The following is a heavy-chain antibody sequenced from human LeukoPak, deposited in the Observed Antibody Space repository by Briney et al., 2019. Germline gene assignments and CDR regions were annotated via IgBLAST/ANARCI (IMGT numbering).Heavy chain of an antibody. D-gene: IGHD6-19*01. V-gene: IGHV3-30*02. CDR2: IRYDGSNK. J-gene: IGHJ4*02. CDR1: GFTFSSYG. Sequence: GGSLRLSCAASGFTFSSYGMHWVRQAPGKGLEWVAFIRYDGSNKYYADSVKGRFTISRDNAKNSLYLQMNSLRAEDTAVYYCARFSDSSGLNSYYFDYWGQGTLVTVSS. CDR3: ARFSDSSGLNSYYFDY.